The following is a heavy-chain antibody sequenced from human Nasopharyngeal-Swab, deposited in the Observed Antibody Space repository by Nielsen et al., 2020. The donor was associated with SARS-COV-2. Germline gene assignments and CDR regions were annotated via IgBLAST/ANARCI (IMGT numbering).Heavy chain of an antibody. CDR1: GYTFTSFD. CDR2: INPNSGNT. D-gene: IGHD3-10*01. J-gene: IGHJ5*02. CDR3: ARLEVRGVIGP. V-gene: IGHV1-8*01. Sequence: ASVKVSCKASGYTFTSFDINWVRQAPGQGLEWMGWINPNSGNTGYAQKFQGRLSMTRNTHINTAYMELDSLTSADTAVYYCARLEVRGVIGPWGQGTLVTVSS.